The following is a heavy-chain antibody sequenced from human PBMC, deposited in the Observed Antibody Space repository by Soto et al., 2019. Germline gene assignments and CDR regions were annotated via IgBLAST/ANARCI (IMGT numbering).Heavy chain of an antibody. CDR3: ARHLAAGDS. J-gene: IGHJ4*02. CDR2: VNPTGGST. Sequence: GASVKVSCKASGYTFTSYYIHWVRQAPGQGLEWMAIVNPTGGSTNYAQKFQGRVTVTFDTSTSTVFMELNSLRYEETAVYYCARHLAAGDSWGQGTLVTVSS. D-gene: IGHD6-25*01. V-gene: IGHV1-46*03. CDR1: GYTFTSYY.